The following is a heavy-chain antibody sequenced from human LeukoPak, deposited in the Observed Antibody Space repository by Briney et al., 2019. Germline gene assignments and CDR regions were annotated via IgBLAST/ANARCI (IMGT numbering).Heavy chain of an antibody. CDR1: GSSINSGYY. J-gene: IGHJ4*02. Sequence: PSETLSLTCAVSGSSINSGYYWAWIRQPPGKGLEWIGSIDHSGSYYSTPSLKSRVTISLHSSKEHFSLELSSVTAADTAVYYCARGVYDSSGYHYYGGFYYFDSWGRRTLVTVSS. V-gene: IGHV4-38-2*01. CDR3: ARGVYDSSGYHYYGGFYYFDS. D-gene: IGHD3-22*01. CDR2: IDHSGSY.